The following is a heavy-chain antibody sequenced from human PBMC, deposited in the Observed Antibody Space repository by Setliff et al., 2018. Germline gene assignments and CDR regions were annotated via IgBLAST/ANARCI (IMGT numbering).Heavy chain of an antibody. CDR3: VTDPPGSGWSFDS. CDR2: IWSDGINK. CDR1: GFTFFNHA. D-gene: IGHD6-19*01. J-gene: IGHJ4*02. Sequence: GGSLRLSCGASGFTFFNHAMHWVRQTPGKGLEWVAMIWSDGINKYYGASVKGRFTVSRDNSKKMVYLGMNTLGAEDTALYYCVTDPPGSGWSFDSWGQGTLVTVSS. V-gene: IGHV3-33*03.